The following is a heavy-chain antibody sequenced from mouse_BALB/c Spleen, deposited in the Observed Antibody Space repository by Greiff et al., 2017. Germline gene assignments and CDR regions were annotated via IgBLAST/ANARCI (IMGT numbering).Heavy chain of an antibody. CDR1: GFTFSSYT. CDR2: ISSGGSYT. D-gene: IGHD1-1*01. J-gene: IGHJ4*01. Sequence: EVKLMESVGGLVKPGGSLKLSCAASGFTFSSYTMSWVRQTPEKRLEWVATISSGGSYTYYPDSVKGRFTISRDNAKNTLYLQMSSLKSEDTAMYYCTRITTVVATGAMDYWGQGTSVTVSS. V-gene: IGHV5-6-4*01. CDR3: TRITTVVATGAMDY.